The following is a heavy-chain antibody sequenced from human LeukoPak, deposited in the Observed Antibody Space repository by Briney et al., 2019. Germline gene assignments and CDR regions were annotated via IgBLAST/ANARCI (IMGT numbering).Heavy chain of an antibody. Sequence: PSGTLSLTCAVSGGSISSGNWWSWVRQPPGKGLEWIGEIYHSGITVYNPPLKSRVTISVDNSKNQFSLKLTSVTAADTAVYYCARNGDSASVVDWGQGTLVTVSS. J-gene: IGHJ4*02. CDR3: ARNGDSASVVD. CDR1: GGSISSGNW. D-gene: IGHD4-17*01. V-gene: IGHV4-4*02. CDR2: IYHSGIT.